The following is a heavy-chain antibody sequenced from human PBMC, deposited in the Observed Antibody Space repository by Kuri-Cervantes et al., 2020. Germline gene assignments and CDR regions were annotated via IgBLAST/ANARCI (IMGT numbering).Heavy chain of an antibody. CDR1: GFTFSSYG. Sequence: GESLKISCAASGFTFSSYGMHWVRQAPGKGLEWVAFIRYDGSNKYYVDSVKGRFTISRDNSNNTLYLQMNSLRPEDTAVYYCAKDGLFKSNYGYYMDVWGKGTTVTVSS. D-gene: IGHD2-21*01. J-gene: IGHJ6*03. CDR3: AKDGLFKSNYGYYMDV. CDR2: IRYDGSNK. V-gene: IGHV3-30*02.